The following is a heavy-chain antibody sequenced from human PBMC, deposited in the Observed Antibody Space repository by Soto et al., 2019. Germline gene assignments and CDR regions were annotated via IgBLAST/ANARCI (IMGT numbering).Heavy chain of an antibody. CDR3: ARDLSSGTDYYYYGMDV. D-gene: IGHD6-19*01. CDR2: IIPIFGTA. V-gene: IGHV1-69*13. CDR1: GGTFSSYA. Sequence: SVKGSCKASGGTFSSYAISWVRQAPGQGLEWMGGIIPIFGTANYAQKFQGRVTITADESTSTAYMELSSLRSEDTAVYYCARDLSSGTDYYYYGMDVWGQGTTVTVSS. J-gene: IGHJ6*02.